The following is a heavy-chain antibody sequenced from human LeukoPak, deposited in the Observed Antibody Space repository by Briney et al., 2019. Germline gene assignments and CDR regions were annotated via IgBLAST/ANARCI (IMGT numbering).Heavy chain of an antibody. J-gene: IGHJ4*02. D-gene: IGHD4-23*01. Sequence: GGSLRLSCEAAGFSFRDYPMGWVRRASGKRLEWVSGISAGADVIFYADPVKGRFTISRDNSKNTLYLQMNSLRAEDTAVYYCAKCKGNSSYWGQGTLVTVSS. CDR2: ISAGADVI. CDR3: AKCKGNSSY. CDR1: GFSFRDYP. V-gene: IGHV3-23*01.